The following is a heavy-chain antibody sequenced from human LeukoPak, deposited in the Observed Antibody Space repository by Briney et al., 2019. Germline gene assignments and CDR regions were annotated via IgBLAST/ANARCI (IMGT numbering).Heavy chain of an antibody. V-gene: IGHV3-21*01. D-gene: IGHD6-19*01. Sequence: GGSLRLSCAASGFTFSNYSMNWVRQAPGKGLEWVSSISSSSSYIYYADSVKGRFTISRGNAKNSLYLQMNSLRADDTAVYYCARVVIEQWLPMGAFDIWGQGTMVTVSS. CDR1: GFTFSNYS. CDR2: ISSSSSYI. CDR3: ARVVIEQWLPMGAFDI. J-gene: IGHJ3*02.